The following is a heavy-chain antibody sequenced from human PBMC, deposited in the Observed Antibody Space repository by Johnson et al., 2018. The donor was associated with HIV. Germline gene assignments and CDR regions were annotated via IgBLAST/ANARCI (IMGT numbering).Heavy chain of an antibody. Sequence: VQLVESGGGVVQPGGSLRLSCAASGFTFRAYGIHWVRQAPGKGLEWVSYISSSGSTMYYADSVKGRFTISRDNAKNSLYLQMNSLRAEDRAVYYCARSYSRWDDVFDIWGQGTMVTVSS. CDR1: GFTFRAYG. D-gene: IGHD1-26*01. J-gene: IGHJ3*02. V-gene: IGHV3-48*04. CDR3: ARSYSRWDDVFDI. CDR2: ISSSGSTM.